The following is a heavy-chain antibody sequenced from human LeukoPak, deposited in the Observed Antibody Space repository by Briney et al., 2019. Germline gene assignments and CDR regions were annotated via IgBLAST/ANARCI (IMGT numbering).Heavy chain of an antibody. CDR1: GFTFSSYS. D-gene: IGHD1-26*01. V-gene: IGHV3-48*01. Sequence: GGSLRLSCAASGFTFSSYSMNWVRQAPGKGLEWVSYISSSSSTIYYADSVKGRFTISRDNSKNTLYLQMNSLRAEDTAVYYCAKRSRRHTGSFVFDYWGQGTLVTVSS. CDR3: AKRSRRHTGSFVFDY. J-gene: IGHJ4*02. CDR2: ISSSSSTI.